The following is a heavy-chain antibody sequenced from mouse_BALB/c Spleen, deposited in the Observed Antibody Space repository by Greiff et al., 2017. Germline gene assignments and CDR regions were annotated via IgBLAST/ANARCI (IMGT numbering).Heavy chain of an antibody. D-gene: IGHD1-1*01. CDR3: TRDCGANYYGSSYDY. J-gene: IGHJ2*01. CDR2: ISSGGSYT. CDR1: GFTFSSYT. Sequence: EVMLVESGGGLVKPGGSLKLSCAASGFTFSSYTMSWVRQTPEKRLEWVATISSGGSYTYYPDSVKGRFTISRDNAKNTLYLQMSSLKSEDTAMYYCTRDCGANYYGSSYDYWGQGTTLTVSS. V-gene: IGHV5-6-4*01.